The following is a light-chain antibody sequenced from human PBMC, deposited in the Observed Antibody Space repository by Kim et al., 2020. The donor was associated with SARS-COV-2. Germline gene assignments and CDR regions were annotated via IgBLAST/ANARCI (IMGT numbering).Light chain of an antibody. V-gene: IGKV1-5*03. CDR3: QQYNSYPWT. CDR2: KAS. J-gene: IGKJ1*01. CDR1: QSISSW. Sequence: DIQMTQSSTLSASVGDRVTITCRASQSISSWLAWYQQKPGKAPKLLIYKASSLESGVPSRFSGSGSGTEFTLTVSSLQPDDFATYYSQQYNSYPWTFGQGTKVDIK.